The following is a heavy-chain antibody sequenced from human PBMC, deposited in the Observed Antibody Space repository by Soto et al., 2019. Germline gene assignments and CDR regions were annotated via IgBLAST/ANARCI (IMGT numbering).Heavy chain of an antibody. Sequence: GGSLRLSCAASGFTFSSYAMSWVRQAPGKGLEWVSAISGSGGSTYYADSVKGRFTISRDNSKNTLYLQMNSLRAEDTAVYYCAKVWQWLVKGGDAFDIWGQGTMVT. CDR2: ISGSGGST. CDR1: GFTFSSYA. V-gene: IGHV3-23*01. J-gene: IGHJ3*02. CDR3: AKVWQWLVKGGDAFDI. D-gene: IGHD6-19*01.